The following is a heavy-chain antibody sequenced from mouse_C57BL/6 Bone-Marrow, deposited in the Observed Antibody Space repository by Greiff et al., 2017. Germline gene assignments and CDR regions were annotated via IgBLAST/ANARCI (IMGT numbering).Heavy chain of an antibody. Sequence: EVQLQQSGAELVRPGASVKLSCTASGFNFKDDYMHWVKQRPEQGLEWIGWIDPENGDTEYASKFQGKATITADPSSNTAYLQLSDLASEDTAVYYCTTLVHYWGQGTTLTVTS. CDR3: TTLVHY. CDR2: IDPENGDT. CDR1: GFNFKDDY. D-gene: IGHD2-12*01. J-gene: IGHJ2*01. V-gene: IGHV14-4*01.